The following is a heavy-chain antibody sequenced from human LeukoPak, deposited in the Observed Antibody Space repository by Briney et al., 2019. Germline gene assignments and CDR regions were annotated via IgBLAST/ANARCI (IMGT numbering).Heavy chain of an antibody. Sequence: GGSLRLSCAASGFTFSSYAMSWVRQAPGKGLEWVSAISGSGDTIHYGDSVKGRFTISRDNARNSLYLHMNSLRAEDTAVYYCARERSGYLPFFDYWGRGTLVTVSS. CDR1: GFTFSSYA. J-gene: IGHJ4*02. CDR3: ARERSGYLPFFDY. D-gene: IGHD3-22*01. V-gene: IGHV3-23*01. CDR2: ISGSGDTI.